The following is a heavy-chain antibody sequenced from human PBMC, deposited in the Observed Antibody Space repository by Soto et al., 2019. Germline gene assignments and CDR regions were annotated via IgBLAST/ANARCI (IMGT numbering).Heavy chain of an antibody. J-gene: IGHJ4*02. CDR3: AKQRADYGSGADTFYFDS. Sequence: EVQLLESGGGLVQPGGSLRLSCTVSGVTFSNYAMNWVRQAPGKGLEWVSSLSGSGGTTYYADSVKGRFIISRDNSKNTLYLLMNSLRAEATALYYCAKQRADYGSGADTFYFDSWGQGALVTVSS. D-gene: IGHD3-10*01. V-gene: IGHV3-23*01. CDR1: GVTFSNYA. CDR2: LSGSGGTT.